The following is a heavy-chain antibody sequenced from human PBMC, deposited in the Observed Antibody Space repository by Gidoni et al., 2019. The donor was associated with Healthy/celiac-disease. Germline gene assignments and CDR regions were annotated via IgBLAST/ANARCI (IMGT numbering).Heavy chain of an antibody. Sequence: VLVWVSRINSDGSSTSYADSVKGRFTISRVNAKNTLYLQMNSLRAEDTAVYYCARVAGGFDIWGQGTMVTVSS. V-gene: IGHV3-74*01. J-gene: IGHJ3*02. CDR2: INSDGSST. D-gene: IGHD3-10*01. CDR3: ARVAGGFDI.